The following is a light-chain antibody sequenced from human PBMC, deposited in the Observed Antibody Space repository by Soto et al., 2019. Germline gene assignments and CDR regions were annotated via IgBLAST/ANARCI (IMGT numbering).Light chain of an antibody. CDR3: SSYTSSSTWV. V-gene: IGLV2-14*01. CDR1: SSDVGAYNY. Sequence: QSVLTRPASVSGSPGQSITISCTGTSSDVGAYNYVSWYQQHPGKAPKLLIYDVSNRPSGVSNRFSGSKSGNTASLTISGLQAEDEADYYCSSYTSSSTWVFGGGTKLT. J-gene: IGLJ3*02. CDR2: DVS.